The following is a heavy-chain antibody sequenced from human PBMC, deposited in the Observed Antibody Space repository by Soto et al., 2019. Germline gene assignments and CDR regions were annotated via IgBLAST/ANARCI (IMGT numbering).Heavy chain of an antibody. Sequence: GGSLRLSCAASGFTVSNNDMSWVRQAPGKGLEWVSIIYSGGNTYYADSVKGRFTISRDNSKNTLYHLQMNSLRAEDTAVYYCATDDAWGQGTLVTVSS. J-gene: IGHJ5*02. CDR3: ATDDA. CDR2: IYSGGNT. CDR1: GFTVSNND. V-gene: IGHV3-66*01.